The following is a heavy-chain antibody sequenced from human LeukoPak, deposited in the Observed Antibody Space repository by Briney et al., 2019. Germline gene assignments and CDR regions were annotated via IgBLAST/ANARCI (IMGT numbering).Heavy chain of an antibody. Sequence: GMSLRLSCAASGFTFSSYAMHWVRQAPGKGLEWVAVISYDGSNKYYADSVKGRFTISRDNSKNTLYLQMNSLRAEDTAVYYCAKRGVTAPNPPDYWGQGTLVTVSS. CDR3: AKRGVTAPNPPDY. V-gene: IGHV3-30-3*02. J-gene: IGHJ4*02. D-gene: IGHD2-21*02. CDR2: ISYDGSNK. CDR1: GFTFSSYA.